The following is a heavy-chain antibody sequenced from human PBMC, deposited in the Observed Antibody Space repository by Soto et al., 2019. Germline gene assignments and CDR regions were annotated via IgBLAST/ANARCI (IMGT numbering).Heavy chain of an antibody. CDR1: GGSVSSGSYY. D-gene: IGHD3-3*01. J-gene: IGHJ4*02. CDR3: ARVAWDYDFWSGHSPTAYYFDY. Sequence: SETLSLTCTVSGGSVSSGSYYWSWIRQPPGKGLEWIGYIYYSGSTNYNPSLKSRVTISVDTSKNQFSLKLSSVTAADTAVYYCARVAWDYDFWSGHSPTAYYFDYWGQGTLVTVPS. V-gene: IGHV4-61*01. CDR2: IYYSGST.